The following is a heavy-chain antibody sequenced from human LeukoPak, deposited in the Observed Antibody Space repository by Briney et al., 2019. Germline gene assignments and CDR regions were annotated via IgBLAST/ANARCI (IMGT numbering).Heavy chain of an antibody. CDR2: INQDGSER. D-gene: IGHD6-19*01. CDR3: ARDYSSVPEY. J-gene: IGHJ4*02. Sequence: DPGGSLRLSCAASGFTFSSYWMSWVRQAPGKGLEWVANINQDGSERYYVDSVKGRFATSRDNAKNTLYLQLSSLRAEDTAVYYCARDYSSVPEYWGQGTLVTVSS. V-gene: IGHV3-7*01. CDR1: GFTFSSYW.